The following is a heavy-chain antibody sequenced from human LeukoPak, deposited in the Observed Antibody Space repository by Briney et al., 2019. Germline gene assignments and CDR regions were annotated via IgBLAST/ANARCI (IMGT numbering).Heavy chain of an antibody. CDR1: GYTFTNYG. V-gene: IGHV1-18*01. CDR2: ISAYNGNT. D-gene: IGHD4-17*01. Sequence: ASVKVSCKASGYTFTNYGISWVRQAPGQGLEWMGWISAYNGNTNYAQKLQGRVTMTTDTSTSTAYMELRSLRSDDTAVYYCARDRDYGDYNTQDLFVYWGQGTLVTVSS. CDR3: ARDRDYGDYNTQDLFVY. J-gene: IGHJ4*02.